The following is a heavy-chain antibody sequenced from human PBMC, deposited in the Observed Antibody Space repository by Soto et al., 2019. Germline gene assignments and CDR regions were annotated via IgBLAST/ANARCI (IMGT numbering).Heavy chain of an antibody. V-gene: IGHV1-69*13. J-gene: IGHJ1*01. CDR2: IIPIFGTA. CDR3: ARGSRYSSSWYLGYFQH. Sequence: AVKVSCKASGGTFSSYAISWVRQAPGQGLEWMGGIIPIFGTANYAQKFQGRVTITADESTSTAYMELSSLRSEDAAVYYCARGSRYSSSWYLGYFQHWGQGTLVTVS. D-gene: IGHD6-13*01. CDR1: GGTFSSYA.